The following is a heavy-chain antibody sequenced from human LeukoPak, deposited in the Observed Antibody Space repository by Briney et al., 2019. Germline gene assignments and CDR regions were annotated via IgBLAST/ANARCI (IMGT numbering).Heavy chain of an antibody. CDR1: GGSFSGYH. D-gene: IGHD4-17*01. J-gene: IGHJ5*02. V-gene: IGHV4-34*01. Sequence: PSETLSLTCAVYGGSFSGYHWSWIRQPPGKGLEWIGEINHSGSTNYNPSLKSRVTISVDTSKNQFSLKLSSVTAADTAVYYCARGPFRAVTTKRRWFDPWGQGTLVTVSS. CDR3: ARGPFRAVTTKRRWFDP. CDR2: INHSGST.